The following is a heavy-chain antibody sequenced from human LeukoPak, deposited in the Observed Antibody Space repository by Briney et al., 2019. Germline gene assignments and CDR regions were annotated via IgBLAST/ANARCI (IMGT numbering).Heavy chain of an antibody. J-gene: IGHJ3*02. CDR3: ARDWYYDISLDVFDI. CDR2: IWYDGSNK. Sequence: GGSLRLSCAASGFTFSSYGMHWVRQAPGKGLEWVAVIWYDGSNKYYADSVKGRFTISRDNSKNTLYLQMNSLRSDDTAVYYCARDWYYDISLDVFDIWGQGTMVTVSS. CDR1: GFTFSSYG. V-gene: IGHV3-33*01. D-gene: IGHD3-9*01.